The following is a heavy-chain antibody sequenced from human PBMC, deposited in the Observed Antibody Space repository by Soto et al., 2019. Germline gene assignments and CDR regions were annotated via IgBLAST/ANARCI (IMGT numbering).Heavy chain of an antibody. CDR3: AKYRRTDAEGYTFDY. CDR2: IYYSGST. Sequence: QVQLQESGPGLVKPSETLSLTCTVSGDSISGYYWSWIRLPPGKGLEWIGYIYYSGSTNYNPSLKGRVTMSVDTSKNQFSLKLTSVTAADTAMYFCAKYRRTDAEGYTFDYWGQGALVTVSS. V-gene: IGHV4-59*01. D-gene: IGHD2-15*01. CDR1: GDSISGYY. J-gene: IGHJ4*02.